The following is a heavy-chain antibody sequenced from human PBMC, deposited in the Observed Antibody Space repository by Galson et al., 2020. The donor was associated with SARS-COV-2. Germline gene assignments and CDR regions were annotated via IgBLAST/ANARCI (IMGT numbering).Heavy chain of an antibody. CDR1: GYSFTSYW. D-gene: IGHD3-16*01. CDR3: ASGVVDYGDAFDI. Sequence: HGESLKISCKGSGYSFTSYWIGWVRQMPGKGLEWMGIIYPGDSDTRYSPSFQGQVTISADKSISTAYLQWSSLKASDTAMYYCASGVVDYGDAFDIWGQGTMVTVSS. J-gene: IGHJ3*02. V-gene: IGHV5-51*01. CDR2: IYPGDSDT.